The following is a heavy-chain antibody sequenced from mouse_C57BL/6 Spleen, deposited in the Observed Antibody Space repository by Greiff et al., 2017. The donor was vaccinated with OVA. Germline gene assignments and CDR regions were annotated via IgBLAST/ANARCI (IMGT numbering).Heavy chain of an antibody. V-gene: IGHV1-72*01. J-gene: IGHJ4*01. D-gene: IGHD1-1*01. Sequence: QVQLQQPGAELVKPGASVKLSCKASGYTFTSYWMHWVKQRPGRGLEWIGRIDPNSGGTKYNEKFKSKATLTVDKPSSTAYMQLSSLTSEDSAVYYGARSRITTVVPYYAMDYWGQGTSVTVSS. CDR1: GYTFTSYW. CDR2: IDPNSGGT. CDR3: ARSRITTVVPYYAMDY.